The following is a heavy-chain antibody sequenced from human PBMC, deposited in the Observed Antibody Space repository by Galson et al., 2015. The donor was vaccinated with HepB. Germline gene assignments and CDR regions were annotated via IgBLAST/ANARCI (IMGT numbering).Heavy chain of an antibody. V-gene: IGHV3-33*01. Sequence: SLRLSCAASGFSFSSYGMHWVRQAPVKGLEWVAVIWYDGSNKYYADSVKGRFTISRDNSKNTLYLQMNNLRAEDTGVYYCARDGQQLGRVGEYLQRWGQGTLVTVAS. CDR3: ARDGQQLGRVGEYLQR. D-gene: IGHD6-13*01. CDR2: IWYDGSNK. CDR1: GFSFSSYG. J-gene: IGHJ1*01.